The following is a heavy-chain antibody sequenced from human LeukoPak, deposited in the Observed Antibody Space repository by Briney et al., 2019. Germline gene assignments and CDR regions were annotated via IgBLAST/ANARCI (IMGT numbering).Heavy chain of an antibody. D-gene: IGHD6-19*01. CDR3: ARRKAVAGTYYFDS. CDR2: TYPANSDT. V-gene: IGHV5-51*01. J-gene: IGHJ4*02. CDR1: GYSVTTYW. Sequence: GESLNICSAGSGYSVTTYWIGWVRQMPGKGLEWMGITYPANSDTRYSPAFQGQVTISVDQSITTAYLQWSSLKASDTAMYYCARRKAVAGTYYFDSWGQGTLVTVSS.